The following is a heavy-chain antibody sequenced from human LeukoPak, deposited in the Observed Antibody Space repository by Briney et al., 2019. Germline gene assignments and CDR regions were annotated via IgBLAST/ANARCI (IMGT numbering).Heavy chain of an antibody. CDR3: ARAPGYYGGYIRKYFQH. CDR2: INHSGST. J-gene: IGHJ1*01. V-gene: IGHV4-34*01. Sequence: PSETLSLTCAVYGGSFSGYYWSWIRQPPGKGLEWIGEINHSGSTNYNPSLKSRVTISVDTSKNQFSLKLSSVTAADTAVYYCARAPGYYGGYIRKYFQHWGQGTLVTVSS. CDR1: GGSFSGYY. D-gene: IGHD4-23*01.